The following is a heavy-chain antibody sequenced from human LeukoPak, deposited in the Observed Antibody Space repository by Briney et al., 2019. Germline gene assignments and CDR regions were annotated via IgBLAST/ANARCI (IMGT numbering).Heavy chain of an antibody. CDR2: IGGDGIA. D-gene: IGHD3-16*01. Sequence: SCKASGYTFTDYYMHWVRQAPGKGLEWISYIGGDGIAFYADSVKGRFTASKDDARKSMYLQMNSLRVEGTAVYYCAKDRANWAIDDWGQGTQVTVSS. CDR3: AKDRANWAIDD. J-gene: IGHJ4*02. CDR1: GYTFTDYY. V-gene: IGHV3-69-1*01.